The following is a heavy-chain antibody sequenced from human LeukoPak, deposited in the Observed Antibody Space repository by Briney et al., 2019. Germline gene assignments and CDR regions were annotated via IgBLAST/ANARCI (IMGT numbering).Heavy chain of an antibody. J-gene: IGHJ3*02. CDR2: IYHSGNT. Sequence: SETLSLTCTVSGYSISSSYYWGWIRQPPGKGLEWIATIYHSGNTYYNPSLKSRVTISVDTSKNQFSLKLSSVTAADTAVYYCARLGVYNRSPRAFDIWGHGTMVTVSS. CDR3: ARLGVYNRSPRAFDI. V-gene: IGHV4-38-2*02. CDR1: GYSISSSYY. D-gene: IGHD1-14*01.